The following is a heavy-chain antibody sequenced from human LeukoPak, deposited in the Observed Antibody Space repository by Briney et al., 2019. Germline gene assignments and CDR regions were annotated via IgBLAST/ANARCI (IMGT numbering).Heavy chain of an antibody. CDR1: GYKFSSYG. D-gene: IGHD3-16*02. CDR3: ARVLRLGEVSLGF. V-gene: IGHV1-18*01. J-gene: IGHJ4*02. Sequence: PVASVKVSCKASGYKFSSYGITWVRQARGQGLEWMGWTTAYNGNTRIAEKFQARVTLTTDTATDTAFMELGSLRFDDTAVYYCARVLRLGEVSLGFWGQGTLVTVSS. CDR2: TTAYNGNT.